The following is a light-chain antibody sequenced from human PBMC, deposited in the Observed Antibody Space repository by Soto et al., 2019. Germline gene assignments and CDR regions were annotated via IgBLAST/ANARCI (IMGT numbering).Light chain of an antibody. V-gene: IGKV1-5*01. CDR3: QQYNGFSYT. CDR1: QSISSW. Sequence: DIQMTQSPSTLSASVGDRVTITCRASQSISSWLAWYQQKPGKAPKLLIYDASSLQSGVPSRFSGSGSGTECTLTISSLQTNDFATYDCQQYNGFSYTFGQGTKLEI. J-gene: IGKJ2*01. CDR2: DAS.